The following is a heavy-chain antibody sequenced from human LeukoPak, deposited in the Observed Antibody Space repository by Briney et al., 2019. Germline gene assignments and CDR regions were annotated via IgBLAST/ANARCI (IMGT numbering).Heavy chain of an antibody. Sequence: SETLSLTCIVSGGSISSSRDYWAWIRQPPGKGLEWIGYIYYTGNTNYNPSLKSRVTISVDTSKNQFSLKLNSVTAADTAVYYCARGGDRSFDYWGQGTLVTVSS. CDR1: GGSISSSRDY. CDR2: IYYTGNT. D-gene: IGHD3-10*01. CDR3: ARGGDRSFDY. V-gene: IGHV4-61*05. J-gene: IGHJ4*02.